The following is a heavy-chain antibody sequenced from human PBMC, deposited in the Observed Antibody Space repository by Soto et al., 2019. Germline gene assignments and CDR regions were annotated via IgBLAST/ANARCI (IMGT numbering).Heavy chain of an antibody. J-gene: IGHJ5*02. V-gene: IGHV3-23*01. D-gene: IGHD6-13*01. Sequence: EVQLLESGGGLVQPGGSLRLSCAASGFNFSSYAMSWVRQAPGKGLEWVSAISGSGGSTYYADSVKGRFTISRDNSKNTLYLQMNSLRAEDTAVYYCARTYSSIWYGGFDPWGQGTLVTVSS. CDR1: GFNFSSYA. CDR3: ARTYSSIWYGGFDP. CDR2: ISGSGGST.